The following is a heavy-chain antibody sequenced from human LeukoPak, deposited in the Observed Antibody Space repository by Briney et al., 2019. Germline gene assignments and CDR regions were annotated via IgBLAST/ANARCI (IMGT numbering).Heavy chain of an antibody. V-gene: IGHV4-34*01. Sequence: PSETLSLTCAVYGGSFSGYYWSWIRQPPGKGLEWIGEINHSGSTNYNPSLKSRVTISVDTSKNQFSLKLSSVTAADTAVYYCARGSAPRYYYYYYMVVWGKGTTVTVSS. CDR1: GGSFSGYY. CDR3: ARGSAPRYYYYYYMVV. CDR2: INHSGST. J-gene: IGHJ6*03. D-gene: IGHD6-6*01.